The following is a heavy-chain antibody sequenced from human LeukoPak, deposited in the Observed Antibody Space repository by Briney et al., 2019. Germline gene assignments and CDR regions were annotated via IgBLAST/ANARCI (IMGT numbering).Heavy chain of an antibody. CDR2: IKQDGVYK. D-gene: IGHD4-11*01. J-gene: IGHJ4*02. V-gene: IGHV3-7*01. CDR1: GFSFSRSY. CDR3: ARDPSHYDLDY. Sequence: PRGSLRLSCAASGFSFSRSYMNWVRQAPGKGLEWVATIKQDGVYKYYVDSVKGRFTISRDTAKNSLFLQMNSLRAEDTAVYYCARDPSHYDLDYWGQEPRVSVSS.